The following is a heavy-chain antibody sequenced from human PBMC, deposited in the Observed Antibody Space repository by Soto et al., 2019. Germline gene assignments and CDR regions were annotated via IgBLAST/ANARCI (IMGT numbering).Heavy chain of an antibody. D-gene: IGHD1-7*01. CDR3: ARGTVTTSYFDY. Sequence: GASVKVSCKASGYTFTNYYMHWVRQAPGQGLEWMGVIHYSGATPTYAQKFQGRVTMARDTSTSTVYVELSSLTSEDTAVYYCARGTVTTSYFDYWGQGTLVTVSS. V-gene: IGHV1-46*01. CDR2: IHYSGATP. J-gene: IGHJ4*02. CDR1: GYTFTNYY.